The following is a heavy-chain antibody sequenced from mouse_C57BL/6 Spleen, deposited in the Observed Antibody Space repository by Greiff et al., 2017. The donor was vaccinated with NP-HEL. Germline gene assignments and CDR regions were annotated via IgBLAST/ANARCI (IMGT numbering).Heavy chain of an antibody. J-gene: IGHJ2*01. V-gene: IGHV1-64*01. CDR1: GYTFTSYW. D-gene: IGHD1-1*01. CDR3: AREGVITTVVADY. Sequence: QVQLQQPGAELVKPGASVKLSCKASGYTFTSYWIHWVKQRPGQGLEWIGMIHPNSGSTNYNEKFKSKATLTVDKSSSTAYMQLSSLTSEDSAVYYCAREGVITTVVADYWGQGTTLTVSS. CDR2: IHPNSGST.